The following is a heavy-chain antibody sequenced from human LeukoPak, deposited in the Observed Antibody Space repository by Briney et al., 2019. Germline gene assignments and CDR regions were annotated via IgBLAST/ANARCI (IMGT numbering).Heavy chain of an antibody. CDR1: GGSIITNTW. Sequence: SGTLSLTCTVSGGSIITNTWWAWVRQPPGKGLEWIGEIYHGGSTNYRPSLKSRVTISVDKSKNQVSLNLTSVTAADTAVYFCAREIYGLGTYYYYNYGMDVWGKGTTVTVSA. CDR3: AREIYGLGTYYYYNYGMDV. CDR2: IYHGGST. D-gene: IGHD3-10*01. V-gene: IGHV4-4*02. J-gene: IGHJ6*04.